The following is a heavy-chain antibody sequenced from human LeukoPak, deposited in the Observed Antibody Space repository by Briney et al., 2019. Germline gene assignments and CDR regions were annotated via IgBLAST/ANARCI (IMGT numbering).Heavy chain of an antibody. CDR3: ARARRVPGTGKYYFDY. CDR1: GGSISFYY. V-gene: IGHV4-4*07. J-gene: IGHJ4*02. CDR2: IHTSGTT. Sequence: SETLSLTCSVSGGSISFYYWNWIRKPAGKGLEWIGRIHTSGTTNYNPSLKSRGTISIDTSQKKFSLNLTSVTAADTAVYYCARARRVPGTGKYYFDYWGQGTLVTVSS. D-gene: IGHD6-19*01.